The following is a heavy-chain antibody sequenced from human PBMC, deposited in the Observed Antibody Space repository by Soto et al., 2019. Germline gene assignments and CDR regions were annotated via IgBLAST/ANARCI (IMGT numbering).Heavy chain of an antibody. Sequence: SVKVSCKASGGSFSSLVISWLRQAPGQGPEWMGGINPMLGVANFAQKFQDRVTITADESTTTAYMELSSLKTEDTAVYYCTTTGHCSSTSCYGGLGYWGQGTLVTVSS. V-gene: IGHV1-69*10. D-gene: IGHD2-2*01. CDR2: INPMLGVA. CDR1: GGSFSSLV. J-gene: IGHJ4*02. CDR3: TTTGHCSSTSCYGGLGY.